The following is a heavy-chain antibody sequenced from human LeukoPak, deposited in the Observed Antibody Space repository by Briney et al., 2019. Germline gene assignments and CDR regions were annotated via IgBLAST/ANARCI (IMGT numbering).Heavy chain of an antibody. CDR3: ARDRREIKLWPREYYYYYMDV. V-gene: IGHV3-7*01. CDR1: GFTFSSYW. Sequence: GGSLRLSFAASGFTFSSYWMSWVRPAPGKGLEWVANIKQDGSEKYYVDSVKGRFTISRDNAKNSLNLQMNSLRAEDTAVYYCARDRREIKLWPREYYYYYMDVWGKGTTVTISS. CDR2: IKQDGSEK. D-gene: IGHD5-18*01. J-gene: IGHJ6*03.